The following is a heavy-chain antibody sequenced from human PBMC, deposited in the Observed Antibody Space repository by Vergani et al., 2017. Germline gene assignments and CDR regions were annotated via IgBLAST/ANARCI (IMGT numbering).Heavy chain of an antibody. CDR3: AKRYCSSTSCYNMNYFYMDV. Sequence: EVQLLESGGGLVQPGGSLRLSCAPSGFTFSSYAMSWVRQAPGKGLEWVSAISDTGGSTYYADSVKGRFTISRDNSKNTLFLQMNSLRAEDTAVYYCAKRYCSSTSCYNMNYFYMDVWGKGP. CDR2: ISDTGGST. V-gene: IGHV3-23*01. J-gene: IGHJ6*03. CDR1: GFTFSSYA. D-gene: IGHD2-2*02.